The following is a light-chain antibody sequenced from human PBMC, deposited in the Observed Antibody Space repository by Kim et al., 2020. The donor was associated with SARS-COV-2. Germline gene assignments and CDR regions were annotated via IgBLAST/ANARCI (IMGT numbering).Light chain of an antibody. CDR3: QQYSSYPIT. V-gene: IGKV1-8*01. J-gene: IGKJ5*01. Sequence: ASTGDRVTITCRARQDVSSYLAWYQQKPGKAPNLLIYAASTLRSGVPSRFSGSRSGTDFTLTISWLQSEDFATYYCQQYSSYPITFGQGTRLEIK. CDR2: AAS. CDR1: QDVSSY.